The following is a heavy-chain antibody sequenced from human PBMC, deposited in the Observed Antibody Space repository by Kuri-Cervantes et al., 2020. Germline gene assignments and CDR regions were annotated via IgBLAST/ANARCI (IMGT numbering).Heavy chain of an antibody. V-gene: IGHV3-23*01. D-gene: IGHD2-2*03. Sequence: GGSLRLSCAASGFTFSSYAMSWVRQAPGKGLEWVSAISGSGGSTYYADSVKGRFTISRDNSKNTLYLQMNSLRAEDTAVYYCAKDGYCSSTSCYGPGYMDVWGQGTTVTVSS. J-gene: IGHJ6*03. CDR1: GFTFSSYA. CDR2: ISGSGGST. CDR3: AKDGYCSSTSCYGPGYMDV.